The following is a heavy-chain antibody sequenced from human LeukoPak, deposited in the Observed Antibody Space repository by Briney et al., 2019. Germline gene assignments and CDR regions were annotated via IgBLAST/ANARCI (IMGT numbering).Heavy chain of an antibody. J-gene: IGHJ4*02. D-gene: IGHD1-14*01. CDR2: ISSNGGST. Sequence: GGSLILSCSASGFTFSSYAMHWVRQAPGKGLEYVSAISSNGGSTYYADSVKGRFTISRDNSKNTLYLQMSSLRAEDTAVYYCVKPQPGGGFDYWGQGTLVTVSS. CDR1: GFTFSSYA. V-gene: IGHV3-64D*09. CDR3: VKPQPGGGFDY.